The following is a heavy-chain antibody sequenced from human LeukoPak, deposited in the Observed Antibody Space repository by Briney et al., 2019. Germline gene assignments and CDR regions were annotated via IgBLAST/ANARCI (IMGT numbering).Heavy chain of an antibody. Sequence: SETLSLTCTLSGGSISSYYASWIRQPAGKAPEWIGRIYSSGIINYNPSLKSRVTMSLDNSKNQLSLKLSYVTAADTAVYYCARDTGKSGYPDYWGQGTLVTVSS. D-gene: IGHD3-3*01. CDR1: GGSISSYY. J-gene: IGHJ4*02. V-gene: IGHV4-4*07. CDR2: IYSSGII. CDR3: ARDTGKSGYPDY.